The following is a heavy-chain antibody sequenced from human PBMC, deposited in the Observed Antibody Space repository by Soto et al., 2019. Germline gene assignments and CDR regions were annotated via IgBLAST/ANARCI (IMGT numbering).Heavy chain of an antibody. CDR3: ARGSHYYGSGANYYYYGMDV. CDR1: GYTFTSYD. J-gene: IGHJ6*02. CDR2: INAANGNT. D-gene: IGHD3-10*01. V-gene: IGHV1-3*01. Sequence: GASVKVSCKASGYTFTSYDINWVRQAPGQGLEWVGWINAANGNTKHAQKFQGRVTITRDTSASTAYMELSSLRSEDTAVYYCARGSHYYGSGANYYYYGMDVWGQGTTVTVSS.